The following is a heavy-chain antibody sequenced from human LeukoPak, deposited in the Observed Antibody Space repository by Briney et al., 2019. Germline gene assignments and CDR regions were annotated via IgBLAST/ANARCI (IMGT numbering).Heavy chain of an antibody. J-gene: IGHJ3*02. CDR2: IIPILGIA. D-gene: IGHD3-22*01. Sequence: GASVKVSCKASGGTFSSYAISWVRQAPGQGLEWMGRIIPILGIANYAQKFQGRVTITADKSTSTAYMELRSLRSDDTAVYYCAREFLDDSSGYYQHDAFDIWGQGTMVTVSS. CDR3: AREFLDDSSGYYQHDAFDI. V-gene: IGHV1-69*04. CDR1: GGTFSSYA.